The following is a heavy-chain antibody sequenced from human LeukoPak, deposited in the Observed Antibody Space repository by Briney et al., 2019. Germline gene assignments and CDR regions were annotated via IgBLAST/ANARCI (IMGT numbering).Heavy chain of an antibody. J-gene: IGHJ4*02. CDR2: INPNSGGT. V-gene: IGHV1-2*02. Sequence: ASVKVSCKASGYTFTGYYMHWMRQAPGQGLEWMGWINPNSGGTNYAQKFQGRVTMTRDTSISTAYMELSRLRSDDTAVYYCARDGAELGEGFDYWGQGTLVTVSS. D-gene: IGHD1-7*01. CDR3: ARDGAELGEGFDY. CDR1: GYTFTGYY.